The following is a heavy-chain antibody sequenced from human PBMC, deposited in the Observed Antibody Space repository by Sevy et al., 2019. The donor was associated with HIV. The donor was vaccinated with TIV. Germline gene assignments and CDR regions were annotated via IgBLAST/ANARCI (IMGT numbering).Heavy chain of an antibody. CDR3: VRETGGSGSAGYFGD. J-gene: IGHJ4*02. CDR2: ISLHGINK. CDR1: GFTFSNYV. Sequence: GGSLRLSCAASGFTFSNYVMHWVRQAPGRGLEWVALISLHGINKDYRDSVKGRFTISRDDAKNTVYVEMTSLTVEDTALYYCVRETGGSGSAGYFGDWGQGTLVTVSS. D-gene: IGHD2-15*01. V-gene: IGHV3-30*04.